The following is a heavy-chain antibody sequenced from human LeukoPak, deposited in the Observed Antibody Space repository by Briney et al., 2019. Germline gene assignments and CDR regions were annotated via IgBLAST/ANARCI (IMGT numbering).Heavy chain of an antibody. Sequence: PSETLSLTCTVSGGSISSYYWSWIRQPPGKGLEWIGYIYYSGSTNYNPSLKSRVTISVDTSKNQFSLKLSSVTAADTAVYYCARDRVRGSFEGSGDFDYWGQGTLVTVSS. CDR3: ARDRVRGSFEGSGDFDY. J-gene: IGHJ4*02. V-gene: IGHV4-59*12. CDR2: IYYSGST. CDR1: GGSISSYY. D-gene: IGHD3-10*01.